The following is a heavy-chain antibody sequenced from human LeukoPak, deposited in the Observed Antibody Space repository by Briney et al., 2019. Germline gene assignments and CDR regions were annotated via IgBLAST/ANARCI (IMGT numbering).Heavy chain of an antibody. CDR1: GFTFSSNN. CDR2: ISSSSYI. D-gene: IGHD4-17*01. V-gene: IGHV3-21*01. Sequence: PGGSLRLSCAASGFTFSSNNMNWVRQAPGKGLEWVSSISSSSYIYYADSVKGRFTISRDNAKNSLYLQMNSLRAEDTAVYYCARDRGGTTVTTMIMDVWGKGTTVTVSS. CDR3: ARDRGGTTVTTMIMDV. J-gene: IGHJ6*03.